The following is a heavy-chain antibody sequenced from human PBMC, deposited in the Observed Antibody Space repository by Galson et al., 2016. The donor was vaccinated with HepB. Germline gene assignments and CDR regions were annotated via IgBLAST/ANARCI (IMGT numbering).Heavy chain of an antibody. CDR3: ARGRYFPGRGSVWFGELDY. CDR1: GFTFSSYS. Sequence: SLRLSCAASGFTFSSYSMNWVRQAPGKGLEWVSYISSSSSTLYYADSVKGRFTISRDSAKNSLYLQMNSLRDEDTAVYYCARGRYFPGRGSVWFGELDYWGQGTLVTVSS. D-gene: IGHD3-10*01. V-gene: IGHV3-48*02. J-gene: IGHJ4*02. CDR2: ISSSSSTL.